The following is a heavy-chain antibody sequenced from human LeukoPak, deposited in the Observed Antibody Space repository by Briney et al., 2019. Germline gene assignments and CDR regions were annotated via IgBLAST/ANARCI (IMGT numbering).Heavy chain of an antibody. Sequence: PSENLSLTCAVYGGYFSGYYWSWIRQPPGKGLEWIGEINHSGSTNYNPSLKSRVTISVDTSKNQFSLKLSSVTAADTAVYYCARERGYCSSTSCYGRYGMDVWGQGTTVTVSS. D-gene: IGHD2-2*01. CDR1: GGYFSGYY. CDR3: ARERGYCSSTSCYGRYGMDV. V-gene: IGHV4-34*01. J-gene: IGHJ6*02. CDR2: INHSGST.